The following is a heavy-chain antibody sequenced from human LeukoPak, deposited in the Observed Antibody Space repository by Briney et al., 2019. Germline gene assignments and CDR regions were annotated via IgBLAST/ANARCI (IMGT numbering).Heavy chain of an antibody. Sequence: PSETLSLTCAVYGGSFSGYYWSWIRQPPGKGLEWIGEINHSGSTNYNPSLKSRVTISSDTSKNQFSLEMTSVTAADTAVYYCARDRDSTGYGWFDPWGQGTLVTVSS. CDR3: ARDRDSTGYGWFDP. CDR2: INHSGST. J-gene: IGHJ5*02. V-gene: IGHV4-34*09. D-gene: IGHD3-22*01. CDR1: GGSFSGYY.